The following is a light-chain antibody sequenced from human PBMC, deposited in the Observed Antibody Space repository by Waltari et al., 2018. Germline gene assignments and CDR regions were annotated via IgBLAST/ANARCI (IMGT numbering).Light chain of an antibody. CDR1: QDIGGY. V-gene: IGKV1-33*01. CDR2: KTS. CDR3: QYFDNLPMFT. J-gene: IGKJ2*01. Sequence: DIQLTQSPSSLAASVGDRVTLTCRASQDIGGYLNWYQQQPEKAPKLLIYKTSILNTGVPSRFSGGSSRIDYTLTITNLQPEDIATYYCQYFDNLPMFTFGPGTKVEIK.